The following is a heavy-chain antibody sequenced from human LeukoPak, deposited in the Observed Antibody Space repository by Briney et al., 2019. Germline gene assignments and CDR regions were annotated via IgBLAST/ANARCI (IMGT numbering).Heavy chain of an antibody. Sequence: KPGGSLRLSCAASGFTFSSYSMNWVRQAPGKGLEWVSSISSSSSYIYYADSVKGRFTISRDNAKNSLYLQMNSLRAEDTAVYYCARGAGYCSSTSCPLYYYYGMDVWGQGTTVTVSS. J-gene: IGHJ6*02. D-gene: IGHD2-2*01. V-gene: IGHV3-21*01. CDR2: ISSSSSYI. CDR3: ARGAGYCSSTSCPLYYYYGMDV. CDR1: GFTFSSYS.